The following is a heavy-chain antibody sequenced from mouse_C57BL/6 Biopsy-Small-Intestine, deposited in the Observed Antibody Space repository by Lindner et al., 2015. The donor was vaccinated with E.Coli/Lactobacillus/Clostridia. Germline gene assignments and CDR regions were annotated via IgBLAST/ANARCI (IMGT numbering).Heavy chain of an antibody. D-gene: IGHD2-10*01. CDR2: INPTTGGT. J-gene: IGHJ2*01. V-gene: IGHV1-42*01. Sequence: VQLQESGPELVKPGASVKISCKASGYSFTGYYMNWVKQSPGKSLEWIGEINPTTGGTTYNQRFKAKATLTVDKSSSTTYMQLKSLTSEDSAVYYCARSYYDNLDYWGQGTTLTVSS. CDR3: ARSYYDNLDY. CDR1: GYSFTGYY.